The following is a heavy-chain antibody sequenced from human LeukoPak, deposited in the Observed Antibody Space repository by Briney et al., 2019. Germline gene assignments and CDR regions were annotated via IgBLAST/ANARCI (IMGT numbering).Heavy chain of an antibody. CDR3: ARTVLRYFDWMPGRGAFDI. D-gene: IGHD3-9*01. J-gene: IGHJ3*02. Sequence: SETLSLTCAVYGGSFSGYYWSWIRQPPGKGLEWIGEINHSGSTNYNPSLKSRVTISVDTSKNQFSLKLSSVTAADPAVYYCARTVLRYFDWMPGRGAFDIWGQGTMVTVSS. CDR1: GGSFSGYY. CDR2: INHSGST. V-gene: IGHV4-34*01.